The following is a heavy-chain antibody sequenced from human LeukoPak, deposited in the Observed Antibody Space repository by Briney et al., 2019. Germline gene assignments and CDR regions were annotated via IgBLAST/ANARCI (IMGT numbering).Heavy chain of an antibody. J-gene: IGHJ4*02. CDR3: AKGVRYFGWLFPTYYFDH. V-gene: IGHV3-23*01. D-gene: IGHD3-9*01. Sequence: GGSPRLSCAASGFTFSSYAMSGARQAPGKGLEWVSAISGSGGSTYYADCVKGRFTISRDNSKNTLYLQMNSLRAEDTAVYYCAKGVRYFGWLFPTYYFDHWGQGTLVTVSS. CDR1: GFTFSSYA. CDR2: ISGSGGST.